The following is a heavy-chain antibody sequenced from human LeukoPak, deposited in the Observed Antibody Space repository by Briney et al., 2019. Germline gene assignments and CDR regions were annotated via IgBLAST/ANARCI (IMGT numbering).Heavy chain of an antibody. CDR2: IRYDGINK. Sequence: GGSLRLSCAASGFTFSSYGMHWVRQAPGKGLEWVAFIRYDGINKYYADSVKGRFTISRDNSKNTLYLQMNSLRAEDTAVYYCASQLVRVYWGQGTLVTVSS. CDR3: ASQLVRVY. V-gene: IGHV3-30*02. CDR1: GFTFSSYG. J-gene: IGHJ4*02. D-gene: IGHD6-13*01.